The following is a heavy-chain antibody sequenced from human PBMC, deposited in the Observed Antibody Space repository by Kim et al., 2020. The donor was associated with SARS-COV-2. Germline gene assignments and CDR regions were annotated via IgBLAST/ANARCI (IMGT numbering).Heavy chain of an antibody. CDR1: GYTFTGYY. D-gene: IGHD6-6*01. CDR2: INPNSGGT. CDR3: ARDLAARPGGDY. Sequence: ASVKVSCKASGYTFTGYYMHWVRQAPGQGLEWMGRINPNSGGTNYAQKFQGRVTMTRDTSISTAYMELSRLRSDDTAVYYCARDLAARPGGDYWGQGTLVTVSS. J-gene: IGHJ4*02. V-gene: IGHV1-2*06.